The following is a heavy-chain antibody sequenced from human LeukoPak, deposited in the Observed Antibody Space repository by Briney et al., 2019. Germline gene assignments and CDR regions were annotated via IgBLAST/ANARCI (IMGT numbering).Heavy chain of an antibody. D-gene: IGHD3-22*01. J-gene: IGHJ3*02. CDR1: GFSFSSYS. CDR2: ISYDGSNK. Sequence: GGSLRLSCAASGFSFSSYSMHWVRQAPGKGLEWVAVISYDGSNKYYADSVKGRFTISRDNSKNTLYLQMNSLRPEDTAVYYCARGIPYYYDSSGYYFYAFDIWGQGTMVTVSS. V-gene: IGHV3-30*03. CDR3: ARGIPYYYDSSGYYFYAFDI.